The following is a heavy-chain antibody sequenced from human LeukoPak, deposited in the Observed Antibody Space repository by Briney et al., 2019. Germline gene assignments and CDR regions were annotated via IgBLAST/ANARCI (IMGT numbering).Heavy chain of an antibody. Sequence: SETLSLTCAVYGGSFSGYYWSWIRQPPGKGLEWIGEINHSGSTNYNPSLKSRVTISVDTSKNQFSLKLSPVTAADTAVYYCARCYGLGSYNWCDLWGQGTLVTVSS. CDR1: GGSFSGYY. CDR2: INHSGST. D-gene: IGHD3-10*01. V-gene: IGHV4-34*01. J-gene: IGHJ5*02. CDR3: ARCYGLGSYNWCDL.